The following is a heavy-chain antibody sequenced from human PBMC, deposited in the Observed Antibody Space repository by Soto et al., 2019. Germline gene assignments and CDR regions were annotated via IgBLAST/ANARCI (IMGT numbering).Heavy chain of an antibody. Sequence: GGSLRLSCAASGFTFSSYAMSWVRQAPGKGLEWVSAISGSGGSTYYADSVKGRFTISRDNSKNTLYLQMNSLRAEDTAVYYCAKDADIVVVPAAMWTRYYFDYWGQGTLVTVSS. D-gene: IGHD2-2*01. V-gene: IGHV3-23*01. CDR1: GFTFSSYA. J-gene: IGHJ4*02. CDR2: ISGSGGST. CDR3: AKDADIVVVPAAMWTRYYFDY.